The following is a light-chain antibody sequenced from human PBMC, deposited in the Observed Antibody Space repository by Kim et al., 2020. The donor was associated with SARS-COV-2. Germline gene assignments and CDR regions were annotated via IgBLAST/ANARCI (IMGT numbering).Light chain of an antibody. CDR3: QQYNDWPLLT. V-gene: IGKV3-15*01. Sequence: ILMTQSPATLSVSPGERATLSCRASQSVKGILAWYQQRPGHPPRLLIYGAATRDTGIPVRFSGSGSGTEFTLTISSLQSEDSALYYCQQYNDWPLLTFGGGTKVDIK. CDR2: GAA. J-gene: IGKJ4*01. CDR1: QSVKGI.